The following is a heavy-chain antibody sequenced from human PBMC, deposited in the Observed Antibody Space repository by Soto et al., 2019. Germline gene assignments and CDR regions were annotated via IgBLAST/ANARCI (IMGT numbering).Heavy chain of an antibody. CDR2: IYYSGST. CDR1: GGSISSSSYY. D-gene: IGHD6-19*01. J-gene: IGHJ4*02. V-gene: IGHV4-39*01. Sequence: ETLSLTCTVSGGSISSSSYYWGWIRQPPGKGLEWIGSIYYSGSTYYNPSLKSRVTISVDTSKNQFSLKLSSVTAADTTVYYCARFSSGSGWYFEGYFDYWGQGTRVTVSS. CDR3: ARFSSGSGWYFEGYFDY.